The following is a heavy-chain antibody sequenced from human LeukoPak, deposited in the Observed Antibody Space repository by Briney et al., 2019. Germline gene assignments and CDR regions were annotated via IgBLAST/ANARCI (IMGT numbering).Heavy chain of an antibody. CDR2: ISGSGGST. D-gene: IGHD2-15*01. CDR3: ASSHLAYCSGGSCYSGY. V-gene: IGHV3-23*01. CDR1: GFTFRSYA. Sequence: GGSLRLSCAASGFTFRSYAMSWVRQAPGKGLEWVSVISGSGGSTDYADSVKGRFTISRDNSKNTLFLQMNSLRAEDTAVYYCASSHLAYCSGGSCYSGYWGQGTLVTVSS. J-gene: IGHJ4*02.